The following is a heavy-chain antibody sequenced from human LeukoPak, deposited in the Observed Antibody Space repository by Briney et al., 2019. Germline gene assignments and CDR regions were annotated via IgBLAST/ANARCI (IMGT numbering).Heavy chain of an antibody. Sequence: PSETLSLTCTVSGGSISSYYWSWIRQPPGKGLERIGYIYYSGSTNYNPSLKSRVTISADTSKNQFSLKLSSVTAADTAVYYCARGPTRNYFDYWGQGTLVTVSS. CDR1: GGSISSYY. J-gene: IGHJ4*02. CDR3: ARGPTRNYFDY. CDR2: IYYSGST. V-gene: IGHV4-59*01.